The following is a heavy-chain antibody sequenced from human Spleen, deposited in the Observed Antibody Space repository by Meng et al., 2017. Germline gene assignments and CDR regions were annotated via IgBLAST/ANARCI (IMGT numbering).Heavy chain of an antibody. J-gene: IGHJ3*02. V-gene: IGHV3-30*01. CDR3: ARGQLFYDHDAFDI. CDR1: GFTFSSYA. CDR2: IPYDGINE. Sequence: GGSLRLSCAASGFTFSSYAIHWVRQAPGKGLEWVAVIPYDGINENYADSVKGRFTISRDNSKNTLYLQMNSLRAEDTAVYYCARGQLFYDHDAFDIWGQGTMVTVSS. D-gene: IGHD3-16*01.